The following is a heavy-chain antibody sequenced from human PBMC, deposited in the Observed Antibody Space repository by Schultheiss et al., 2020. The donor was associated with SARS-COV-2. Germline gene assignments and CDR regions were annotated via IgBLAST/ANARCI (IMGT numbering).Heavy chain of an antibody. V-gene: IGHV3-23*01. D-gene: IGHD1-26*01. CDR2: ISGSGGST. Sequence: GGSLRLSCAASGFTFSSYAISWVRQAPGKGLEWVSAISGSGGSTYYADSVKGRFTISRDNSKNTLYLQMNSLRAEDTAVYYCAKDPIDERVFDYWGQGTLVTVSS. J-gene: IGHJ4*02. CDR3: AKDPIDERVFDY. CDR1: GFTFSSYA.